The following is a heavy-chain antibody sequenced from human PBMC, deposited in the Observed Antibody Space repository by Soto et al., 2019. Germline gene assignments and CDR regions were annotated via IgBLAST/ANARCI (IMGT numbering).Heavy chain of an antibody. J-gene: IGHJ6*02. CDR3: VRAPLGVLRFLERVDDMDV. V-gene: IGHV4-4*02. D-gene: IGHD3-3*01. CDR2: IYHSGKT. Sequence: QLQASGPGLVKPSGTLSLTCAVSGGSVRSGSWWNWVRQAPGKGLEWIGEIYHSGKTHYNPSLESRVTISVDKAKNEFALKLSSVTAAHTAMYFCVRAPLGVLRFLERVDDMDVGGQGATVTVSS. CDR1: GGSVRSGSW.